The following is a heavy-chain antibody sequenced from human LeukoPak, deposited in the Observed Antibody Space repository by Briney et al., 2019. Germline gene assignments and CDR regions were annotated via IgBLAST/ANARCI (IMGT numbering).Heavy chain of an antibody. V-gene: IGHV4-38-2*02. CDR3: ARDLQGSSAYGPIYFKR. CDR2: FYPGGDT. J-gene: IGHJ1*01. Sequence: SETLSLTCAVSGYSISRDSYWGWIRQPPGKGLEWVGSFYPGGDTYYNPSLKSRVTISVDTSKNQFSLKLSSVTAAGTAVYYCARDLQGSSAYGPIYFKRWGRGTLVTVSS. D-gene: IGHD2-2*01. CDR1: GYSISRDSY.